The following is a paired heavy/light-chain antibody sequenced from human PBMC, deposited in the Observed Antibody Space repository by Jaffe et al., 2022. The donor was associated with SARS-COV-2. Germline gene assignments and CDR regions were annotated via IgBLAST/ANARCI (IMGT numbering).Heavy chain of an antibody. Sequence: QVQLVQSGAEVKKPGASVRVSCKASGYTFSSYGISWVRQAPGQGLEWMGWISAYNGNTKYAQNFQGRVTMTTDTSTNTAYMELRSLRSDDTALYYCARERGYDQRPYFDYWGQGTLVTVSS. J-gene: IGHJ4*02. CDR3: ARERGYDQRPYFDY. D-gene: IGHD5-12*01. V-gene: IGHV1-18*01. CDR1: GYTFSSYG. CDR2: ISAYNGNT.
Light chain of an antibody. V-gene: IGKV1-27*01. CDR3: QKYNSAPPT. CDR1: QGISNY. J-gene: IGKJ1*01. CDR2: AAS. Sequence: DIQMTQSPSSLSASVGDRVTITCRASQGISNYLAWYQQKPGKLPTLLIYAASTLQSGVPSRFRGSGSGTDFSLTISSLQPEDVATYYCQKYNSAPPTFGQGTKVEI.